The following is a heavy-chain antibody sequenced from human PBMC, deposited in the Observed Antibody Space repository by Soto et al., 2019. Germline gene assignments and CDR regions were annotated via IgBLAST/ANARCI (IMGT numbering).Heavy chain of an antibody. J-gene: IGHJ4*02. CDR3: ARGAAAVAATLDY. V-gene: IGHV3-33*01. CDR2: IYYDGSNK. D-gene: IGHD6-19*01. CDR1: GFTFSRYG. Sequence: PGGSLRLSCAASGFTFSRYGMHWVRQAPGKGRVWVAFIYYDGSNKYYADSVKGRFSISRDNSKNTLYLQMNSLRAEDTAVYFCARGAAAVAATLDYWGQGNLVTVSS.